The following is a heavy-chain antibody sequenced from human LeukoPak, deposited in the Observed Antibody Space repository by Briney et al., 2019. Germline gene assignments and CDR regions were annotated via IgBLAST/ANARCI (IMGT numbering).Heavy chain of an antibody. CDR2: ISSSSSYI. D-gene: IGHD2-2*01. J-gene: IGHJ3*02. CDR3: ARAGPAAIDAFDI. Sequence: GGSLRLSCATSGFTFSSYSMNWVPQAPGKGLEWVSSISSSSSYIYYADSVKGRFTISRDNAKNSLYLQMNSLRAEDTAVYYCARAGPAAIDAFDIWGQGTMVTVSS. CDR1: GFTFSSYS. V-gene: IGHV3-21*01.